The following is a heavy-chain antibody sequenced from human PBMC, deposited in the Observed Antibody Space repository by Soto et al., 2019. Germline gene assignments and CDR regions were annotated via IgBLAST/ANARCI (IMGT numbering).Heavy chain of an antibody. CDR2: FRAGGDDGTT. CDR3: AKKVNSGSGSQYFDY. Sequence: GGSLRLSCVASGFTFSSYSMSWVRQAPGKGLEWVSGFRAGGDDGTTYYADSVKGRFTISRDNSKNTLFLQMNSLRAEDTAIYYCAKKVNSGSGSQYFDYFGQGTLVTVSS. D-gene: IGHD3-10*01. CDR1: GFTFSSYS. J-gene: IGHJ4*02. V-gene: IGHV3-23*01.